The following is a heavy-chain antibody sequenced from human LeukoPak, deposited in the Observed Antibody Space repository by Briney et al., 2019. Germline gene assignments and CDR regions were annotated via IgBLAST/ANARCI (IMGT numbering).Heavy chain of an antibody. J-gene: IGHJ4*02. Sequence: SGPTLVNPTQTLTLTCTFSGFSLSTSAMCVSWIRQPPGKALEWLARIDWDDDKYYSTSLKTRLTISKDTSKNQVVLTMTNMDPVDAATYYCARISSTSYRGDYWGQGTLVTVSS. CDR1: GFSLSTSAMC. CDR3: ARISSTSYRGDY. D-gene: IGHD2-2*01. V-gene: IGHV2-70*11. CDR2: IDWDDDK.